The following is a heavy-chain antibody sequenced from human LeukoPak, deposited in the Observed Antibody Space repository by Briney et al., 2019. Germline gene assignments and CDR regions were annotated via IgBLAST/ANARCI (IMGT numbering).Heavy chain of an antibody. J-gene: IGHJ4*02. D-gene: IGHD3-22*01. V-gene: IGHV3-7*01. CDR1: GFTFSAYW. CDR3: AGDCIDDNRNRPPYYFDY. Sequence: QPGGSLRLSCAASGFTFSAYWMSWVRQAPGKGPEWVANIKEDGSDKYYADSVRGRFTISRDNTKNSLYLQMNSLRVEDTAVYYCAGDCIDDNRNRPPYYFDYWGQGTLVTVSS. CDR2: IKEDGSDK.